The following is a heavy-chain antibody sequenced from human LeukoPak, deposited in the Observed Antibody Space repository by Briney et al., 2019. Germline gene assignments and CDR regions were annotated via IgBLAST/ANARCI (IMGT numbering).Heavy chain of an antibody. V-gene: IGHV3-30*02. Sequence: PGGSLRLSCAASGFSFSSFGMHWVRQAPGKGLEWVTSIRYDGSRKHYKDSVKGRFTISRDNSKNTLYLQMNRLRDEDTAVYYCARDYGDFGDSSSYLDHWGQGTLVTVSS. CDR1: GFSFSSFG. CDR2: IRYDGSRK. CDR3: ARDYGDFGDSSSYLDH. J-gene: IGHJ4*02. D-gene: IGHD4-17*01.